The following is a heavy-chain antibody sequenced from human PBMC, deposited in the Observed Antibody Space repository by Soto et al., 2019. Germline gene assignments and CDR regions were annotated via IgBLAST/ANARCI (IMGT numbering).Heavy chain of an antibody. V-gene: IGHV4-39*01. D-gene: IGHD1-26*01. CDR1: GGSITKNNYY. CDR3: ARRIVGTLSDYFDS. Sequence: SETVSLTXSVSGGSITKNNYYWGWVRQPPGKGREGSGAIFHNGGTYYNPPLRSPFPISQDTSKNTFSRKVNALTATATATYYCARRIVGTLSDYFDSGGQGILVTLSS. J-gene: IGHJ4*02. CDR2: IFHNGGT.